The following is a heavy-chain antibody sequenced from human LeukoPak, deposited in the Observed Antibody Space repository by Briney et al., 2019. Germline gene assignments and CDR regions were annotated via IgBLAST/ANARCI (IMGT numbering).Heavy chain of an antibody. CDR2: INHSGST. V-gene: IGHV4-34*01. D-gene: IGHD1-14*01. Sequence: SETLSLTCAVYGGSFSGYYWSWIRQPPGKGLEWIGEINHSGSTNYNPSLKSRVTISVDTSKNQFSLKLSSVTAADTAVYYCAREGRNRYHAYGMDVWGQGTTVTVSS. CDR3: AREGRNRYHAYGMDV. J-gene: IGHJ6*02. CDR1: GGSFSGYY.